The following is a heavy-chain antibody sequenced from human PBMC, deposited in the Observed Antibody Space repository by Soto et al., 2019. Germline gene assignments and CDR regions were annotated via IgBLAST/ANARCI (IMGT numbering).Heavy chain of an antibody. CDR2: IYYSGST. CDR1: GGSISSGGYY. J-gene: IGHJ6*03. CDR3: ARAVVVVAATGVYYMDV. Sequence: TSETLSLTCTVSGGSISSGGYYWSWIRQHPGKDLEWIWYIYYSGSTFYNPSLKSRVTISVDTSKNQFSLKLSSVTAADTAVYYCARAVVVVAATGVYYMDVWGKGTTVTVSS. V-gene: IGHV4-31*03. D-gene: IGHD2-15*01.